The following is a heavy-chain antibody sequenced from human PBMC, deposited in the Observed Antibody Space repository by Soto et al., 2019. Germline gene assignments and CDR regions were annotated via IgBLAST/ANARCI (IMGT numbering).Heavy chain of an antibody. D-gene: IGHD6-13*01. J-gene: IGHJ5*02. CDR2: INHSGST. CDR1: GGSFSGYY. Sequence: PSETLSLTCAVYGGSFSGYYWSWIRQPPGKGLEWIGEINHSGSTNYNPSLKSRVTISVDTSKNQFSLKLSSVTAADTAVYYCATKHEAGYWFDPWGQGTLVTVSS. CDR3: ATKHEAGYWFDP. V-gene: IGHV4-34*01.